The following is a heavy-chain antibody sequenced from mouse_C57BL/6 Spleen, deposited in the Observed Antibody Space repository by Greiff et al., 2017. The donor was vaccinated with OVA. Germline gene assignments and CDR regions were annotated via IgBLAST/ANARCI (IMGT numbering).Heavy chain of an antibody. CDR2: FYPGSGSI. CDR1: GYTFTEYT. Sequence: VQLQQSGAELVKPGASVKLSCKASGYTFTEYTIHWVKQRSGQGLEWIGWFYPGSGSIKYTEKFKDKATLTADKSSSTVNRELSRLTSDDSAVYFGARHEAYDYDGYYAMDYWGQGTSVTVSS. CDR3: ARHEAYDYDGYYAMDY. D-gene: IGHD2-4*01. J-gene: IGHJ4*01. V-gene: IGHV1-62-2*01.